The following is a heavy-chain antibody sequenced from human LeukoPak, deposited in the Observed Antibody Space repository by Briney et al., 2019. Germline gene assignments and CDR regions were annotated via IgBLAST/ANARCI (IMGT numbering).Heavy chain of an antibody. CDR1: GFTFSSYS. D-gene: IGHD1-1*01. CDR2: ISSSSSTI. CDR3: ARDSVVHLKGGYFDY. V-gene: IGHV3-48*01. J-gene: IGHJ4*02. Sequence: QPGGSLRLSCAASGFTFSSYSMNWVCQAPGKGLEWVSYISSSSSTIYYADSVKGRFTISRDNAKNSLYLQMNSQRAEDTAVYYCARDSVVHLKGGYFDYWGQGTLVTVSS.